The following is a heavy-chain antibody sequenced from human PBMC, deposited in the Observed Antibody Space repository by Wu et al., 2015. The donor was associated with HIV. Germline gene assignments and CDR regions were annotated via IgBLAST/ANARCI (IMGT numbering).Heavy chain of an antibody. V-gene: IGHV1-2*02. J-gene: IGHJ5*02. D-gene: IGHD3-10*01. CDR1: GYNFITYY. Sequence: QVHLVQSGADVKKPGASVKVSCKASGYNFITYYIHWVRQAPGQGLEWMGCINPNSGGTNYAQRFQDKVSMTRDTSISTAYMELRRLISDDTAVYYCARWASDYGSGFDPWAREPWSPSP. CDR3: ARWASDYGSGFDP. CDR2: INPNSGGT.